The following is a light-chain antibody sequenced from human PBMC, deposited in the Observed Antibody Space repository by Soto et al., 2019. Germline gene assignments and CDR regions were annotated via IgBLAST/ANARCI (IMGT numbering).Light chain of an antibody. CDR2: AAS. J-gene: IGKJ5*01. Sequence: EKVMTQSPATLSVSQGERATLSCRASQSISSNLGWYQKKPGQAPRLLIYAASTRATGIPARFSGSGSGTEFTLTISSLQSEDFAVYYCQQYNNWPITFGQGTRLEIK. CDR1: QSISSN. CDR3: QQYNNWPIT. V-gene: IGKV3-15*01.